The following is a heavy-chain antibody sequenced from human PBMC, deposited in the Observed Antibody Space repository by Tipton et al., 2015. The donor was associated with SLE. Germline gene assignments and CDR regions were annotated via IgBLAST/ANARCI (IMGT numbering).Heavy chain of an antibody. CDR3: ARENNNWYKNWFDP. CDR2: VSSNGRS. CDR1: GGSIDNYY. Sequence: GLVKPSETLSLTCSVSGGSIDNYYWSWIRQPPGKGLEWLGHVSSNGRSYYNPSLQSRVTISVDTSRNQLSLKVTSMTAADTAVYYCARENNNWYKNWFDPWGQGTLVTVSS. J-gene: IGHJ5*02. V-gene: IGHV4-59*01. D-gene: IGHD1/OR15-1a*01.